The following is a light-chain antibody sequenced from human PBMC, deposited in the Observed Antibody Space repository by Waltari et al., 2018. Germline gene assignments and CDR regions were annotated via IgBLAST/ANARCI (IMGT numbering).Light chain of an antibody. CDR1: QTISSW. CDR2: KAS. Sequence: DIQMTQSPSTLSASVGYRVTVTCRASQTISSWLAWYQQKPGKAPKLLIYKASSLESGVPSRFSGSGSGTEFTLTISSLQPDDFAIYYCQQYNSYPRTFGQGTKVEI. CDR3: QQYNSYPRT. V-gene: IGKV1-5*03. J-gene: IGKJ1*01.